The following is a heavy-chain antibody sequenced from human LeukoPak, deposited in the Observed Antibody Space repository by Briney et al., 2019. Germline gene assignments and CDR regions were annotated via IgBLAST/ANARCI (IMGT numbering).Heavy chain of an antibody. CDR2: VSSGFHA. D-gene: IGHD5-18*01. J-gene: IGHJ4*02. CDR1: GFTFSSYG. CDR3: VREARGYHYTYFDY. Sequence: GGSLRLSCAASGFTFSSYGMHWVRQAPGKGLEWVAAVSSGFHAFFADSVQGRFTVSREDARNSLYLQMNSLRAGDTAVYYCVREARGYHYTYFDYWGQGTLVTVSS. V-gene: IGHV3-13*01.